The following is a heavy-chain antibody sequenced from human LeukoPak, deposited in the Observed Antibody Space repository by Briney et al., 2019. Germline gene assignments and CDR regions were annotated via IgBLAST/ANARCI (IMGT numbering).Heavy chain of an antibody. CDR3: AREVAIPKSYYYYGMDV. Sequence: ASVKVSCKASGGTFISYAISWVRQAPGQGLEWMGGIIPIFGTANYAQKFQGRVTITADESTSTAYMELSSLRSGDTAVYYCAREVAIPKSYYYYGMDVWGQGTTVTVSS. J-gene: IGHJ6*02. V-gene: IGHV1-69*13. D-gene: IGHD5-12*01. CDR2: IIPIFGTA. CDR1: GGTFISYA.